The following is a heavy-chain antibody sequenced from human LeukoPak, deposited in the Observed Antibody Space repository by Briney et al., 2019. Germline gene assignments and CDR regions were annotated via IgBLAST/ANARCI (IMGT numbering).Heavy chain of an antibody. V-gene: IGHV4-4*07. CDR1: GGSLSSYY. D-gene: IGHD2-21*02. CDR3: ARVTDPRYNYFDP. J-gene: IGHJ5*02. CDR2: MYASGST. Sequence: SETLSLTRTVPGGSLSSYYWSWIRQPAGKGLEWIGRMYASGSTNYNPSLTSRGTMSVDTSKNQLSMKLTSVTAANTALYYCARVTDPRYNYFDPSGRGALVSVSS.